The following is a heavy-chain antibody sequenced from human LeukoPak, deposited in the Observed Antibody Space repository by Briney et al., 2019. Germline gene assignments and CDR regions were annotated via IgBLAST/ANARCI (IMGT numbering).Heavy chain of an antibody. CDR2: INHSGST. Sequence: SETLSLTCAVYGGSFSGYYWSWIRQPPGQGLEWIGEINHSGSTNYNPSLKSRVTISVDTSKNQFSLKLSSVTAADTAVYYCARGLGYCSGGSCYSFRYNWFDPWGQGTLVTVSS. J-gene: IGHJ5*02. V-gene: IGHV4-34*01. CDR1: GGSFSGYY. D-gene: IGHD2-15*01. CDR3: ARGLGYCSGGSCYSFRYNWFDP.